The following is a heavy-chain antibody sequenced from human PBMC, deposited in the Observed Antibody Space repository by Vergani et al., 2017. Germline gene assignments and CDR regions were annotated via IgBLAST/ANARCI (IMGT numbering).Heavy chain of an antibody. CDR1: GVSIGSNSYY. CDR3: TRHRSSGWAGYFQH. D-gene: IGHD6-19*01. CDR2: IYYTGTT. V-gene: IGHV4-39*01. Sequence: QLQLQESGPGLVKPSETLSLTCTVSGVSIGSNSYYWGWIRQPPGKGLEWIGTIYYTGTTYYNEAHKSRLTISVDTSKNQFSLNLTSVTAADTAVYYCTRHRSSGWAGYFQHWGQGTLVTASS. J-gene: IGHJ1*01.